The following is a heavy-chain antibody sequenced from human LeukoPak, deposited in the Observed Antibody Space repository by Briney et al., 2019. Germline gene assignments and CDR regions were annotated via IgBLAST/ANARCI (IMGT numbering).Heavy chain of an antibody. CDR2: VYYSGST. V-gene: IGHV4-59*01. CDR3: ATSIAAASYYGMDL. D-gene: IGHD6-13*01. CDR1: GGSISRYY. J-gene: IGHJ6*02. Sequence: SETLSLTCTVSGGSISRYYWSWIRQPPGKGLEWIGYVYYSGSTNYNPSLKSRVTISVDMSKNQFSLKLTSVTAADTAVYYCATSIAAASYYGMDLWGQGTTVTVSS.